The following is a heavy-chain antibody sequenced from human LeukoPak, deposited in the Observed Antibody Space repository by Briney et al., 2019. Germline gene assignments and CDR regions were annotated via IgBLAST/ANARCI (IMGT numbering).Heavy chain of an antibody. CDR2: IYTSGST. CDR1: GGSISSYY. D-gene: IGHD3-22*01. J-gene: IGHJ4*02. Sequence: SETLSLTCTVSGGSISSYYWSWIRQPAGKGLEWIGRIYTSGSTNYNPSLKSRVTMSVDTSKNQFSLKLSSVTAAGTAVYYCARGDYYDSSGYYLGPYYFDYWGQGTLVTVSS. V-gene: IGHV4-4*07. CDR3: ARGDYYDSSGYYLGPYYFDY.